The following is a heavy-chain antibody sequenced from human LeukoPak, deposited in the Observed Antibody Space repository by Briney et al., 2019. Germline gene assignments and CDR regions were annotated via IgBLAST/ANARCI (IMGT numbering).Heavy chain of an antibody. CDR3: ARGPYDDSGYYWTY. CDR2: ISSSSSYI. V-gene: IGHV3-21*01. Sequence: PGGSLRLSCAASGFTLSTYNMNWVSQAPGKGLEWVSSISSSSSYIYYADSVKGRFTISRDSAKNSLYLQMNSLRAEDTAVYYCARGPYDDSGYYWTYWGQGTLVTVSS. J-gene: IGHJ4*02. D-gene: IGHD3-22*01. CDR1: GFTLSTYN.